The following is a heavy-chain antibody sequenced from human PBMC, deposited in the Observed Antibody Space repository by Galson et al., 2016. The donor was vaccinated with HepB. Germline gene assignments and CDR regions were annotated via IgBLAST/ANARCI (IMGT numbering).Heavy chain of an antibody. CDR1: GYSFTTHW. J-gene: IGHJ4*02. D-gene: IGHD3-10*01. Sequence: QSGAEVKKAGESLKISCKGSGYSFTTHWIGWVRQMPGKGLEWMGIIYPGDSDTRHRPSFQGQVTISVDKSISTVYLQWSSLKASDTAIYYCARSLGSGDYYIFDSWGQGTLVTVSS. CDR2: IYPGDSDT. CDR3: ARSLGSGDYYIFDS. V-gene: IGHV5-51*01.